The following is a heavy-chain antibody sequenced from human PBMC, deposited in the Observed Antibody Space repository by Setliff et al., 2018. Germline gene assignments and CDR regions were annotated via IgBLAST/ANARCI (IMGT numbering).Heavy chain of an antibody. CDR1: GYTFAGYY. J-gene: IGHJ3*02. CDR2: INPIGGGA. V-gene: IGHV1-2*06. CDR3: ARDLNRWFGEFAFDI. D-gene: IGHD3-10*01. Sequence: ASVKVSCKASGYTFAGYYIHWVRQTPGQGLEWMGHINPIGGGATYAQKFHGRLTMTRDSSTSTVYMELNSLGADDTAIYFCARDLNRWFGEFAFDIWGQGTMVTVSS.